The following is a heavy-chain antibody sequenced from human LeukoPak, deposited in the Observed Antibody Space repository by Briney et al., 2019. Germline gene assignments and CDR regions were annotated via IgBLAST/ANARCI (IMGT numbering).Heavy chain of an antibody. J-gene: IGHJ3*02. V-gene: IGHV4-4*07. D-gene: IGHD4-17*01. Sequence: SETLSLTCTVSGGSISSYYWSWIRQPAGKGLEWIGRIYTSGGTNYNPSLKSRVTMSVDTSKNQFSLKLSSVTTADTAVYYCAREPPSGDYIDAFDIWGQGTMVTVSS. CDR3: AREPPSGDYIDAFDI. CDR2: IYTSGGT. CDR1: GGSISSYY.